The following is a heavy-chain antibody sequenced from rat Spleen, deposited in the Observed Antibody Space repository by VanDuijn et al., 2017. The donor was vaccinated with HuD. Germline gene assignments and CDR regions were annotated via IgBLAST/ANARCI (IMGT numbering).Heavy chain of an antibody. D-gene: IGHD1-4*01. Sequence: EVQLVESGGGLVQPGRSLKLSCAASGFTFSNYGMHWIRQAPTRGLEWVASISPSGVGTSFRDSVKGRFTLSRYNAKSTLYLQMDSLRSEDTATYYCARTGGYNSYVMDAWGQGASVTVSS. V-gene: IGHV5-19*01. CDR1: GFTFSNYG. J-gene: IGHJ4*01. CDR3: ARTGGYNSYVMDA. CDR2: ISPSGVGT.